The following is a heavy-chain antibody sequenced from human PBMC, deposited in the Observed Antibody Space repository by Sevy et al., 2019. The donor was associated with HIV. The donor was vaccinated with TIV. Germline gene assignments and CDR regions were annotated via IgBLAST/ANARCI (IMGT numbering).Heavy chain of an antibody. CDR3: ARKYDSSGYFDY. D-gene: IGHD3-22*01. CDR2: ISGSGGSGDKT. CDR1: GFTFSRYA. V-gene: IGHV3-23*01. Sequence: GGSLRLSCAASGFTFSRYAMNWVRQAPGKGLEWVSGISGSGGSGDKTNYADSVKGRFTISRDESRNSLYLQLNSLRAEDTAIYYCARKYDSSGYFDYWGQGTLVTVSS. J-gene: IGHJ4*02.